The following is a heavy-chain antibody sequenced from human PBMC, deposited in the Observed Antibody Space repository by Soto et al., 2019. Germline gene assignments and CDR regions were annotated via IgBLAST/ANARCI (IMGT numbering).Heavy chain of an antibody. CDR3: AGYIVVVPAANYYGMDV. Sequence: EVQLVETGGGLIQPGGSLRLSCAASGFTVSSNYMSWVRQAPGKGLEWVSVIYSGGSTYYADSVKGRFTISRDNSKNTLYLQMDSLRAEDTAVYYCAGYIVVVPAANYYGMDVWGQGTTVTVSS. V-gene: IGHV3-53*02. CDR2: IYSGGST. D-gene: IGHD2-2*01. J-gene: IGHJ6*02. CDR1: GFTVSSNY.